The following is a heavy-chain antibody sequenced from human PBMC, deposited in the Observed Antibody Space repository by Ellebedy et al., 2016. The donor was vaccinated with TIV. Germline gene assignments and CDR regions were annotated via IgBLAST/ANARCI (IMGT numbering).Heavy chain of an antibody. CDR3: ATYQGATMFDAFNI. D-gene: IGHD5-12*01. V-gene: IGHV4-59*01. CDR1: GGSISSYY. J-gene: IGHJ3*02. Sequence: SETLSLTXTVPGGSISSYYWSWIRQPPGKGLEWIGSIYYSGSTNYSPSLKSRVTISIDTSKKQFSLRLSSVTAADTALYYCATYQGATMFDAFNIWGQGTMVTVSS. CDR2: IYYSGST.